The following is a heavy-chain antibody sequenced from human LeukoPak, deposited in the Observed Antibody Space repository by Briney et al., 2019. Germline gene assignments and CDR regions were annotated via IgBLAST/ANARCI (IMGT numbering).Heavy chain of an antibody. V-gene: IGHV1-2*02. CDR1: GYTFTGYY. CDR3: ATHYDILTGHSLGYAFDI. Sequence: ASVKVSCKASGYTFTGYYMHWVRQAPGQGLEWMGWINPNSGGTNYAQKFQGRVTMTRDTSISTAYMELSRLRSDDTAVYYCATHYDILTGHSLGYAFDIWGQGTMVTVSS. D-gene: IGHD3-9*01. J-gene: IGHJ3*02. CDR2: INPNSGGT.